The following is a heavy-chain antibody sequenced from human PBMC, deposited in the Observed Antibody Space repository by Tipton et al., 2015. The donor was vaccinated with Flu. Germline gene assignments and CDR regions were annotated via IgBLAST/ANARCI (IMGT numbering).Heavy chain of an antibody. CDR2: INHNGNT. V-gene: IGHV4-38-2*02. Sequence: LRLSCTVSGDSIRSSYYWAWIRQPPGRGLEWIGNINHNGNTYHNPSLRSRVTISVDTSRNQFPLKLRSVTAADTAVYYCARRDFSNYVSDPKNWFDPWGQGTLVTVSS. CDR3: ARRDFSNYVSDPKNWFDP. J-gene: IGHJ5*02. D-gene: IGHD4-11*01. CDR1: GDSIRSSYY.